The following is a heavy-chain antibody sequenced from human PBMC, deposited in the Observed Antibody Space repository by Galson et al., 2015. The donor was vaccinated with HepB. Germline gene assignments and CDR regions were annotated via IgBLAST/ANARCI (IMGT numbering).Heavy chain of an antibody. J-gene: IGHJ3*01. CDR1: GDSIFSSFYY. D-gene: IGHD2-21*01. V-gene: IGHV4-39*01. CDR2: IFNGEDT. CDR3: ARPWGEGSGVSDV. Sequence: SETLSLTCSVSGDSIFSSFYYWVWIRQPPGKGLEWIASIFNGEDTYYNPSLNRRGTIPVDTSNNQFSLSLSSVTAADTAVYYCARPWGEGSGVSDVWGQGAMVVVSS.